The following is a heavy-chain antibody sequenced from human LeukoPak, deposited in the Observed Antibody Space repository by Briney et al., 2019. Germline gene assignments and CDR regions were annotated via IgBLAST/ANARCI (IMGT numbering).Heavy chain of an antibody. D-gene: IGHD6-6*01. CDR1: GFIFSSYG. CDR2: ISYDGSNK. CDR3: AKDRRVRQLVGGFDY. J-gene: IGHJ4*02. Sequence: GGSLRLSCAASGFIFSSYGMHWVRQAPGKGLEWVAVISYDGSNKYYADSVKGRFTISRDNSKNTLYLQMNSLRAEDTAVYYCAKDRRVRQLVGGFDYWGQGTLVTVSS. V-gene: IGHV3-30*18.